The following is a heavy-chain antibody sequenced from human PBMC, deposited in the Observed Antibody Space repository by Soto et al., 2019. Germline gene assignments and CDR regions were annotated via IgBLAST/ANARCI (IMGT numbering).Heavy chain of an antibody. Sequence: QLQLQESGPGLVKPSETLSLTCTVSGGSISSSSYYWGWIRQPPGKGLEWIGSIYYSGSTSYTPSLKSRVTISVDTSKNQISLKLSSVTAADTAVYYCARLDYYDSSGIPNWFDPWGQGTLVTVSS. V-gene: IGHV4-39*01. J-gene: IGHJ5*02. CDR3: ARLDYYDSSGIPNWFDP. CDR1: GGSISSSSYY. D-gene: IGHD3-22*01. CDR2: IYYSGST.